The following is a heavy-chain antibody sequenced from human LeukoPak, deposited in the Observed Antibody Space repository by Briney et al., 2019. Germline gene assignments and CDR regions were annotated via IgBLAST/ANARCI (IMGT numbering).Heavy chain of an antibody. Sequence: GRSLRLSCAASGFTFSSYAMHWVRQAPGKGLEWVAVISYDGSNKYYADSVKGRFTISRDNSKNTLYLQMNSLRAEDTAVYYCARAMSGGSGSYYKYYYYYGMDVWGQGTTVTVSS. CDR1: GFTFSSYA. D-gene: IGHD3-10*01. CDR3: ARAMSGGSGSYYKYYYYYGMDV. J-gene: IGHJ6*02. V-gene: IGHV3-30-3*01. CDR2: ISYDGSNK.